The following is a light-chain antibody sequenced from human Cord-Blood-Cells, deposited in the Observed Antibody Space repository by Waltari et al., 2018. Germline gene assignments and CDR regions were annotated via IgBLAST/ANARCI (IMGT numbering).Light chain of an antibody. CDR3: QVWDSSSVV. V-gene: IGLV3-21*04. Sequence: SYVLTQPPSVPVAPGKTARLTCGGNNIGSKSGHWYQQKPGQAPVLVIYYDSDRPSGIPERFSGSNSGNTATLTISRVEAGDEADYYCQVWDSSSVVFGGGTKLTVL. CDR2: YDS. CDR1: NIGSKS. J-gene: IGLJ2*01.